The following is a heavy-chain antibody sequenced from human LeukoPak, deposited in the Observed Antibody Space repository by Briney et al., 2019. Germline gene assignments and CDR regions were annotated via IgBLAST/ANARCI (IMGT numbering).Heavy chain of an antibody. CDR1: GGTFSSYT. D-gene: IGHD3-22*01. Sequence: SVKVSCKASGGTFSSYTISWVRQAPGHGLEWMGRIIPILGIANYAQKFQGRVTITADKSTSTAYMELSSLRSEDTAVYYCASFYYDSSGYLDYWGQGTLVTVSS. CDR3: ASFYYDSSGYLDY. CDR2: IIPILGIA. J-gene: IGHJ4*02. V-gene: IGHV1-69*02.